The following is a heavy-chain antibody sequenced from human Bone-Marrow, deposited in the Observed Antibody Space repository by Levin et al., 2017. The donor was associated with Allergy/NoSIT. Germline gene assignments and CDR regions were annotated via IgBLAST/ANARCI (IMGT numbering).Heavy chain of an antibody. CDR3: ARGWFGELLSH. CDR1: GFTVSSHY. D-gene: IGHD3-10*01. Sequence: GESLKISCAASGFTVSSHYMSWVRQAPGKGPEWVSVIYSGGSTYYADSVKGRFTISRDNSKNTLYLQMNSLGAEDTAVYYCARGWFGELLSHWGQGTLVTVSS. CDR2: IYSGGST. V-gene: IGHV3-53*01. J-gene: IGHJ4*02.